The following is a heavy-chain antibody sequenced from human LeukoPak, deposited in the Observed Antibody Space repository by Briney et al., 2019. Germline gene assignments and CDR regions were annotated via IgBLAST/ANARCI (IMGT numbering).Heavy chain of an antibody. CDR2: VSGSGSST. CDR1: GFTFSSYA. J-gene: IGHJ6*03. CDR3: AKLSSSWYYMDV. V-gene: IGHV3-23*01. D-gene: IGHD6-13*01. Sequence: GGSLRLSCAASGFTFSSYAMSWVRPAPGKGLEWVSVVSGSGSSTYYADSVKGRFTISRDNSKNTVYLEMHSRRPEDTAVYYCAKLSSSWYYMDVWGKGTTVTVSS.